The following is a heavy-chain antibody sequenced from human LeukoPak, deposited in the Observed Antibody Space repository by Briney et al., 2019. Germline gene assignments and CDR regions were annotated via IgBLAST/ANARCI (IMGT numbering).Heavy chain of an antibody. CDR2: IYYSGIT. J-gene: IGHJ4*02. V-gene: IGHV4-59*08. CDR1: GGSISGYY. D-gene: IGHD6-19*01. Sequence: PSETLSLTCTVSGGSISGYYWDWIRQPPGKGLEWIGYIYYSGITNYSPSLKSRVTISVDTSKNQFSLKVSSVTAADTAVYYCARHDFSSGWYHYWGQGTLVTVST. CDR3: ARHDFSSGWYHY.